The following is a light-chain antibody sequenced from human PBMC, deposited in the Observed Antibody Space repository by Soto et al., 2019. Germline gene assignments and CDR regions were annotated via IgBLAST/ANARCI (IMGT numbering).Light chain of an antibody. CDR2: KAS. Sequence: DIQMTHSPSTLSGSPGERVTITCRASQTISSWLAWYQQKPGKAPKLLIYKASTLKSGVPSRFSGSGSGTEFTLTISSLQPDDFATYYCQHYNSYSEAFGQGTKVDVK. CDR1: QTISSW. J-gene: IGKJ1*01. CDR3: QHYNSYSEA. V-gene: IGKV1-5*03.